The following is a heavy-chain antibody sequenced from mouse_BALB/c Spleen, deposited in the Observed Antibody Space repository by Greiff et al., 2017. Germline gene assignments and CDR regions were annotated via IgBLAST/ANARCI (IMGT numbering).Heavy chain of an antibody. CDR1: GFTFSSYA. CDR2: ISSGGST. D-gene: IGHD2-1*01. J-gene: IGHJ4*01. CDR3: ARGEGYGNSYAMDY. V-gene: IGHV5-6-5*01. Sequence: EVKLVESGGGLVKPGGSLKLSCAASGFTFSSYAMSWVRQTPEKRLEWVASISSGGSTYYPDSVKGRFTISRDNARNILYLQMSSLRSEDTAMYYCARGEGYGNSYAMDYWGQGTSVTVSS.